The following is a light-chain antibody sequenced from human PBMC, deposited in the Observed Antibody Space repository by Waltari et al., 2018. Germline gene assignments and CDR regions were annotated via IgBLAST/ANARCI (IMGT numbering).Light chain of an antibody. CDR2: GAS. CDR3: QQYNNWPLSWT. Sequence: EIVMTQSPATLSVSPGERATLSCRASQSVSSNLAWYQQKPGQAPRLLIYGASTSATSIPARFSGSGSGTEFTLTISSLQSEDFAVYYCQQYNNWPLSWTFGQGTKVEIK. V-gene: IGKV3-15*01. J-gene: IGKJ1*01. CDR1: QSVSSN.